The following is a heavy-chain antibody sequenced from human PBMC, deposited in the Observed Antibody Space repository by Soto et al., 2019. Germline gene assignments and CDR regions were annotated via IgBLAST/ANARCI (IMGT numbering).Heavy chain of an antibody. V-gene: IGHV3-23*01. CDR1: GFTFSSYA. D-gene: IGHD6-19*01. CDR3: AKGGRQWLVTSDFNY. Sequence: GGSLILSCAASGFTFSSYAMSWVRQAPGKGLEWVAVISGSGDSTYYADSVKGRFTISRDNSKNTLYLQMNNLRAEDTAVYYCAKGGRQWLVTSDFNYWGQGALVTVSS. J-gene: IGHJ4*02. CDR2: ISGSGDST.